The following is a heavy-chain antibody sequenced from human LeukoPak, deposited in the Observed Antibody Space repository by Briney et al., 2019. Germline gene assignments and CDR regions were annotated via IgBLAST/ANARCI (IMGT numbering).Heavy chain of an antibody. Sequence: SQTLSLTCAVSGASISSGGYSWSWIRQPPGKGLEWIGYIYYSGSTYYNPSLKSRVTISVDTSKNQFSLKLSSVTAADTAVYYCARMGYYYYGMDVWGQGTTVTVSS. V-gene: IGHV4-30-2*02. CDR2: IYYSGST. CDR3: ARMGYYYYGMDV. J-gene: IGHJ6*02. D-gene: IGHD2-15*01. CDR1: GASISSGGYS.